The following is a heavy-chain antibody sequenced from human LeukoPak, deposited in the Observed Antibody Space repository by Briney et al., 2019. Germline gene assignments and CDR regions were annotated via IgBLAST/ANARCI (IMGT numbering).Heavy chain of an antibody. J-gene: IGHJ4*02. D-gene: IGHD6-13*01. CDR1: GGSISSSSYY. Sequence: SETLSLTCTVSGGSISSSSYYWGWIRQPPGKGLKWIGNIYYSGSTNYNPSLKSRVTMSVDTSKNQFSLKLSSVTAADTAVYYCARGGDRYSSSWYTLDYWGQGTLVTVSS. CDR2: IYYSGST. CDR3: ARGGDRYSSSWYTLDY. V-gene: IGHV4-39*07.